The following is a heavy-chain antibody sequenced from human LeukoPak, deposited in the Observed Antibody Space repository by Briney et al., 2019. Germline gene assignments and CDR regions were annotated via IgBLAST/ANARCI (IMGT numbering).Heavy chain of an antibody. D-gene: IGHD6-19*01. CDR2: VYFSGST. CDR3: ARVADVGAMAGYFDY. CDR1: GDSISSGGNF. Sequence: SQTLSLTCHVSGDSISSGGNFWSWIRQHPGKGLEWIGYVYFSGSTYYNPSLKSRVTLSVDTSRNQFSLEVRSVTAADTAVYYCARVADVGAMAGYFDYWGQGTLVTVSS. V-gene: IGHV4-31*03. J-gene: IGHJ4*02.